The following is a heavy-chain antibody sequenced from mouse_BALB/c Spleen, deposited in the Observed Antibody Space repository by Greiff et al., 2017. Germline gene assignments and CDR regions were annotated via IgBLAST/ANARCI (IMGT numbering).Heavy chain of an antibody. V-gene: IGHV1S81*02. CDR1: GYTFTSYY. CDR2: INPSNGGT. Sequence: LVESGAELVKPGASVKLSCKASGYTFTSYYMYWVKQRPGQGLEWIGEINPSNGGTNFNEKFKSKATLTVDKSSSTAYMQLSSLTSEDSAVYYCTRGRRYGNYDYYAMDYWGQGTSVTVSS. D-gene: IGHD2-1*01. J-gene: IGHJ4*01. CDR3: TRGRRYGNYDYYAMDY.